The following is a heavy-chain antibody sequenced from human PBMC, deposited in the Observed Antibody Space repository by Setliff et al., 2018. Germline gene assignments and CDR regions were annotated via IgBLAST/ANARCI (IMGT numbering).Heavy chain of an antibody. CDR2: LYYSGNT. J-gene: IGHJ6*03. V-gene: IGHV4-59*12. D-gene: IGHD3-10*01. CDR3: AKDRRDYIGSGSSEIDYYYYYYMDV. Sequence: PSETLSLTCNVSGGSISSYSWSWIRQAPGKGLEWIGYLYYSGNTNYNPSLKSRVTMSGDTSQNTASLKLTSATAADTAIYYCAKDRRDYIGSGSSEIDYYYYYYMDVWGKGTTVTVSS. CDR1: GGSISSYS.